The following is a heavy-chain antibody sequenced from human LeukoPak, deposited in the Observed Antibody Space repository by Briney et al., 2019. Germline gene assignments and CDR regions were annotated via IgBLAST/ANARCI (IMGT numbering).Heavy chain of an antibody. J-gene: IGHJ5*02. V-gene: IGHV4-39*07. Sequence: SETLSLTCTVSGGSISSSSYYWGWIRQPPGKGLEWIGSIYYSGSTYYNPSLKSRVTMSVDTSKNQFSLKLSAVTAADTAVYYCARESNNWFDPWGQGTLVTVSS. CDR2: IYYSGST. CDR1: GGSISSSSYY. CDR3: ARESNNWFDP.